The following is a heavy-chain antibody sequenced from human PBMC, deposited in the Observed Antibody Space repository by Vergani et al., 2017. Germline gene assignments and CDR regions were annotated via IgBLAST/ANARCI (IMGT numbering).Heavy chain of an antibody. CDR3: ARAKRGRLAVGATDS. CDR2: INPTTGNP. V-gene: IGHV7-4-1*01. D-gene: IGHD6-19*01. CDR1: GYSFNNYA. Sequence: QVQLVQSGADVKKPGASVKVSCKASGYSFNNYAIHWVRQAPGQGLEWMGWINPTTGNPTYARAFTGRFVFSLDTSISTAYLQIGSLKAEDTAVYFCARAKRGRLAVGATDSWGQGTLLTVSS. J-gene: IGHJ4*02.